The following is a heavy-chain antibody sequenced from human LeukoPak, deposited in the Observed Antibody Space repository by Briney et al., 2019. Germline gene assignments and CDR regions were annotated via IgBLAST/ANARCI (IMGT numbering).Heavy chain of an antibody. Sequence: PGGSLRLSCSASGFSLSDYGISWVRQAPGKGLEWISYITMNSVRLYADSMKGRFTISRDNDKNSVYLQMDSLRGEDTAVYYCTRGRYQFLGPNDYWGQGFLVTVSS. D-gene: IGHD2-2*01. J-gene: IGHJ4*02. CDR2: ITMNSVR. V-gene: IGHV3-48*01. CDR1: GFSLSDYG. CDR3: TRGRYQFLGPNDY.